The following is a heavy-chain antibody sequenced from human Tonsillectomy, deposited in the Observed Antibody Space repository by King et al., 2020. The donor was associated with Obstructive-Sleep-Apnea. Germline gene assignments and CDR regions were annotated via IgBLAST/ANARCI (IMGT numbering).Heavy chain of an antibody. CDR1: GGSIRSSNYY. D-gene: IGHD3-3*01. CDR2: IYYSGST. V-gene: IGHV4-39*07. J-gene: IGHJ5*02. Sequence: QLQESGPGLVKPSEILSLTCTVSGGSIRSSNYYWGWIRQPPGKGLEWIWSIYYSGSTHYNPSLKSRVTISLDTSKNQFSLKLSSVTAADTAVYYCARDYDFWSGYYTNWFDPWGQGTLVTVSS. CDR3: ARDYDFWSGYYTNWFDP.